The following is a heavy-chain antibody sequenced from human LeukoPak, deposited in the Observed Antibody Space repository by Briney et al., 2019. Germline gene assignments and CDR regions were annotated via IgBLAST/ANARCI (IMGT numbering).Heavy chain of an antibody. V-gene: IGHV3-48*01. CDR3: ARDREQQLVAEYFQH. J-gene: IGHJ1*01. Sequence: GGSLRLSCAASGFTSSSYSMNWVRQAPGEGLEWVSYISSSSSTIYYADSVKGRFTISRDNAKNSLYLQMNRMRAEDTAVYYCARDREQQLVAEYFQHWGQGTLVTVSS. D-gene: IGHD6-13*01. CDR1: GFTSSSYS. CDR2: ISSSSSTI.